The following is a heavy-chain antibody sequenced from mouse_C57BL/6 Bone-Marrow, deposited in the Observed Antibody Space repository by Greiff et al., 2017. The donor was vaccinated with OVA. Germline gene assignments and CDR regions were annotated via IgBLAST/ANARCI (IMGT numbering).Heavy chain of an antibody. D-gene: IGHD2-4*01. J-gene: IGHJ3*01. CDR2: ISSGGSYT. CDR3: ARQYDYDKFAY. Sequence: EVKLVESGGDLVKPGGSLKLSCAASGFTFSSYGMSWVRQTPDKRLEWVATISSGGSYTYYPDSVKGRFTISRDNAKNTLYLQMSSLKSEDTAMYYCARQYDYDKFAYWGQGTLVTVSA. CDR1: GFTFSSYG. V-gene: IGHV5-6*01.